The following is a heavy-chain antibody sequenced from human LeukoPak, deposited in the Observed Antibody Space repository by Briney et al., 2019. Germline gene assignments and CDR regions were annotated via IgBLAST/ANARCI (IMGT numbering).Heavy chain of an antibody. CDR1: GGSISSGDYY. Sequence: SETLSLTCTVSGGSISSGDYYWSWIRQPPGKGLEWIGYIYYSGSTYYNPSLKSRVTISVDASKDQFSLKLSSVTAADTAVYYCASLGGAKVYSSQKFDYWGQGTLVTVSS. CDR2: IYYSGST. D-gene: IGHD2-8*01. CDR3: ASLGGAKVYSSQKFDY. J-gene: IGHJ4*02. V-gene: IGHV4-30-4*01.